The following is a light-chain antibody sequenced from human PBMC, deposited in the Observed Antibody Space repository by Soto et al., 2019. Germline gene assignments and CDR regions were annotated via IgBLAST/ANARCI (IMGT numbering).Light chain of an antibody. Sequence: EIVLTQSPGTLSLSPGEGATLSCRASQSVSNIYLAWYQQKPGQAPRLLMYGTSNRATGSPDRFIGSGTGTDFTRTISILEPEDFAVYYGQQISRSPRTFGQGTMMVTK. J-gene: IGKJ1*01. CDR1: QSVSNIY. CDR2: GTS. CDR3: QQISRSPRT. V-gene: IGKV3-20*01.